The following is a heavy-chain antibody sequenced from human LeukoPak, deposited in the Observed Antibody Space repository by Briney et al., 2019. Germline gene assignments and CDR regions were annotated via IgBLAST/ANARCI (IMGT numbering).Heavy chain of an antibody. J-gene: IGHJ3*02. V-gene: IGHV3-21*01. CDR3: ASRGGDLAFDI. CDR2: ISSSSSYM. Sequence: GGSLRLSCAASGFTFSSYSMNWVRQAPGKGLGWVSCISSSSSYMYYADSVKGRFTISRDNAKNSLYLQMNSLRAEDTAVYYCASRGGDLAFDIWGQGTMVTVSS. D-gene: IGHD2-21*02. CDR1: GFTFSSYS.